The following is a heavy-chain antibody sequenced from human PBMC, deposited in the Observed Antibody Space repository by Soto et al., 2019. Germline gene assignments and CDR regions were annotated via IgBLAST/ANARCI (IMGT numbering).Heavy chain of an antibody. CDR2: IYYSGST. CDR1: GGSISSGGYY. J-gene: IGHJ5*02. V-gene: IGHV4-31*03. CDR3: ARDGIAAAGTQNWFDP. Sequence: SETLSLTCTVSGGSISSGGYYWSWIRQHPGKGLEWIGYIYYSGSTYYNPSLKSRVTISVDTSKNQFSLKLSSVTAADTAVYYCARDGIAAAGTQNWFDPWGQGTLVTVSS. D-gene: IGHD6-13*01.